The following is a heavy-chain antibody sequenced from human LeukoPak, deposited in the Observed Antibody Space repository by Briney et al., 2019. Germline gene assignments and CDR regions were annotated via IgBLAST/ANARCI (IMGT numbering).Heavy chain of an antibody. D-gene: IGHD3-10*01. Sequence: GGSLRLSCAASGFTFSSYSMNWVRQAPGKGLEWVSSISSSSSYIYYADSVKGRFTISRDNAKNSLYLQMNSLRAEDTAVYYCASGFRGSGSLDYWGQGTLVTVSS. V-gene: IGHV3-21*01. J-gene: IGHJ4*02. CDR2: ISSSSSYI. CDR1: GFTFSSYS. CDR3: ASGFRGSGSLDY.